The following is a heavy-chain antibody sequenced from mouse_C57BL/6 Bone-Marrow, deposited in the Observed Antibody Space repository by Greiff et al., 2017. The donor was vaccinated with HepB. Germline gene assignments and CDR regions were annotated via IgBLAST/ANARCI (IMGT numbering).Heavy chain of an antibody. CDR1: GFSLTSYG. Sequence: VQLQQSGPGLVQPSQSLSITCTVSGFSLTSYGLHWVRQSPGKGLEWLGVICRGGSTDYNAAFMSRLSITKDNSKSQVFFKMNSLQADDTAIYYCAKNPPYGIYAMDYWGQGTSVTVSS. V-gene: IGHV2-5*01. CDR2: ICRGGST. D-gene: IGHD2-1*01. CDR3: AKNPPYGIYAMDY. J-gene: IGHJ4*01.